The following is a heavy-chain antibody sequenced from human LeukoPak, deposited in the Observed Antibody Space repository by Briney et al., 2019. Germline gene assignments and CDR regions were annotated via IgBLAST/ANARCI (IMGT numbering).Heavy chain of an antibody. V-gene: IGHV3-66*01. Sequence: GGSLRLSCAASGFTFSSNSMSWVRQAPGKGLEWVSGISGDGRTYYADSLKGRFTLSRDNSKNTLYLQMSSLRAEDTAVYYCVNSGSYYNGDYWGQGTLVTVSS. CDR1: GFTFSSNS. J-gene: IGHJ4*02. CDR3: VNSGSYYNGDY. CDR2: ISGDGRT. D-gene: IGHD3-10*01.